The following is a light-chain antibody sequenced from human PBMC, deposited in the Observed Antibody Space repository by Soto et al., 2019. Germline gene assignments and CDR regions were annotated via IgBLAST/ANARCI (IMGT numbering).Light chain of an antibody. J-gene: IGLJ3*02. V-gene: IGLV2-14*01. CDR2: EVS. Sequence: QSVLTQPASVSGSPGQSITISCTGTSSDIGGYKYVSWYQQHPGKAPKLIIFEVSNRPSGVSDRFSGSNSGNTASLTISGLQAEDEADYYCTSYSRYSVLVFGGGTTVTV. CDR1: SSDIGGYKY. CDR3: TSYSRYSVLV.